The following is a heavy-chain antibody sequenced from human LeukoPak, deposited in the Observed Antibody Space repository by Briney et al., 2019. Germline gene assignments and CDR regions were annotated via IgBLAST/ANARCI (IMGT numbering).Heavy chain of an antibody. J-gene: IGHJ4*02. V-gene: IGHV4-34*01. CDR1: GGSFSSYF. Sequence: SETLSLTCAVFGGSFSSYFWSWIRQSPGKGLEWIGEINHSGSTNYNPSLKSQVTISLGTSKNQFSLRLSSVTAADTAVYYCTYSGSNYPDYWGQGTLVIVSS. CDR2: INHSGST. CDR3: TYSGSNYPDY. D-gene: IGHD1-26*01.